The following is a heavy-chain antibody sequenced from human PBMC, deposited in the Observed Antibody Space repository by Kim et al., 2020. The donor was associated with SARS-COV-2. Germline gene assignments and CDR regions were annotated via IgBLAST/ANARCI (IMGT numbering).Heavy chain of an antibody. CDR2: ISSSGSTI. V-gene: IGHV3-11*01. D-gene: IGHD6-13*01. J-gene: IGHJ6*02. CDR1: GFTFSAYY. Sequence: GGSLRLSCAASGFTFSAYYMSWIRQAPGKGLEWVSYISSSGSTIYYADSVKGRFTISRDNAKNSRYLQMNSRRAEDTTVYYCARVRGAAGPFYYYYYGMDVWGQEATFTVSS. CDR3: ARVRGAAGPFYYYYYGMDV.